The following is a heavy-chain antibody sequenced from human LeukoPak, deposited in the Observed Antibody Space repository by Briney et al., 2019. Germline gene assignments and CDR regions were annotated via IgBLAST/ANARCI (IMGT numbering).Heavy chain of an antibody. Sequence: SETLSLTCTVSGGSISSGGYYWSWIRQPPGKGLEWIGYIYHSGSTYYNPSLKSRVTISVDTSKNQFSLKLSSVTTADTAVYYCAREAVAGTRGKAGWGQGTLVTVSS. CDR2: IYHSGST. J-gene: IGHJ4*02. D-gene: IGHD6-19*01. V-gene: IGHV4-30-2*05. CDR3: AREAVAGTRGKAG. CDR1: GGSISSGGYY.